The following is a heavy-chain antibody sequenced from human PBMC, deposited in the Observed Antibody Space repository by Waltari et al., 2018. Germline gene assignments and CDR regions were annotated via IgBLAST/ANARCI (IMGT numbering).Heavy chain of an antibody. D-gene: IGHD5-18*01. Sequence: EVQLVESGGGLVKPGGSLRLSCAASGFTFSSYSMNWVRQAPGKGVDWVSSISSSSSYKYYADTVKGRFTSSRDNAKNSLYLQMNSLRAEDTAVYYCARLIQVGSRPDAFDIWGQGTMVTVSS. CDR2: ISSSSSYK. V-gene: IGHV3-21*01. J-gene: IGHJ3*02. CDR3: ARLIQVGSRPDAFDI. CDR1: GFTFSSYS.